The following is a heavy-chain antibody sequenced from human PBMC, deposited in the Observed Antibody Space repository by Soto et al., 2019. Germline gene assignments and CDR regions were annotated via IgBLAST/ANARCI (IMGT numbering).Heavy chain of an antibody. V-gene: IGHV3-15*01. CDR2: IKRKIDGGTT. Sequence: GGSLRLSCAASGFTFSSFGMHWVRQAPGKGLELVGRIKRKIDGGTTDYAAPVKGRFTISRDDSKNTLYLEMNNVKTEDTAVYYCATDRRDYGDVHFDYWGQGTLVTVSS. CDR3: ATDRRDYGDVHFDY. D-gene: IGHD4-17*01. CDR1: GFTFSSFG. J-gene: IGHJ4*02.